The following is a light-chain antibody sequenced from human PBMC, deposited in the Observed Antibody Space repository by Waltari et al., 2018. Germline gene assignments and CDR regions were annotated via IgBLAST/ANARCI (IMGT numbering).Light chain of an antibody. Sequence: QSALTQPASVSGSPGQSITITCTGTSSDVGSYDLVSWYQQPPVKAPKLMIYEVTKGPSGVFNRCSGSKAGNTASLTIFGLQAEDEADYYCCSYAGSGTLVFGGGTKVTVL. CDR3: CSYAGSGTLV. J-gene: IGLJ2*01. CDR1: SSDVGSYDL. V-gene: IGLV2-23*02. CDR2: EVT.